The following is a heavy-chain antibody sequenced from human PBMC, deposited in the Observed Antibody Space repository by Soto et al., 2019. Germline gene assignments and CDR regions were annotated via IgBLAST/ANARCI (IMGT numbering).Heavy chain of an antibody. D-gene: IGHD3-22*01. Sequence: SETLSLTCAVSGYSISSSNWWGWIRQPPGKGLEWIGYIYYSGTTYYNPSLKSRVTISVDTSKNQFSLKLSSVTAADTAVYYCASMRGGYDSRGYDYWGQGTLVTVSS. J-gene: IGHJ4*02. CDR1: GYSISSSNW. CDR2: IYYSGTT. CDR3: ASMRGGYDSRGYDY. V-gene: IGHV4-28*01.